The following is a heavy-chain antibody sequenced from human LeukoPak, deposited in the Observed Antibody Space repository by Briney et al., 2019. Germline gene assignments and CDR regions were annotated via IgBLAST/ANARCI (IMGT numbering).Heavy chain of an antibody. CDR3: ARDRQWLLFDY. CDR2: ISYDGSNK. Sequence: GGSLRLSCAASGFTFSSYAIHWVRQAPGKGLEWVAVISYDGSNKYYADSVKGRFTISRDNSKNTLYLQMNSLRAEDTAVYYCARDRQWLLFDYWGQGTLATVSS. D-gene: IGHD3-22*01. V-gene: IGHV3-30*04. CDR1: GFTFSSYA. J-gene: IGHJ4*02.